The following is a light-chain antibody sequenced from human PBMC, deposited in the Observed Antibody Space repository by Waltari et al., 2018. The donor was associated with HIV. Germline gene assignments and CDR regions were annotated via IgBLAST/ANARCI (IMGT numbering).Light chain of an antibody. CDR3: QAWDSSTGV. CDR2: QDS. J-gene: IGLJ1*01. V-gene: IGLV3-1*01. Sequence: SYELTQPPSVSVSPGQTARITCAGDKLGDEYACWYQQKPGQSPVLVIYQDSKRPSGIPERFSGSNSGNTATLTISGTQAMDEADYYCQAWDSSTGVFGTGTKVTVL. CDR1: KLGDEY.